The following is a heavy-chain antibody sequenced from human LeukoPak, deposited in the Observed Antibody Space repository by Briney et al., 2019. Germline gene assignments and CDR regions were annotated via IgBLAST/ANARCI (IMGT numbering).Heavy chain of an antibody. V-gene: IGHV1-18*01. Sequence: ASVKVSCKASGYTFTSYGISWVRQAPGQGLEWMGWISAYNGYTNYAQKLQGRVTITTDTSTSTAYIELRSLRSDDTAVYYCARAGWYELPRYAFDIWGQGTMVTVSS. D-gene: IGHD6-19*01. CDR3: ARAGWYELPRYAFDI. J-gene: IGHJ3*02. CDR2: ISAYNGYT. CDR1: GYTFTSYG.